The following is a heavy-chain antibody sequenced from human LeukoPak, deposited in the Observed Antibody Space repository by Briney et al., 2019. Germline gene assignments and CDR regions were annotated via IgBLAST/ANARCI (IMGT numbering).Heavy chain of an antibody. J-gene: IGHJ4*02. V-gene: IGHV3-11*01. CDR2: ITSTGDDI. CDR1: GFTFSDYY. Sequence: GGSLRLSCAPSGFTFSDYYMSWIRQAPGKGLEWVAYITSTGDDIYYADSVRGRFTISRDNAKNALFLRMSSLRVEDTATYYCANDIVATWGDFWGQGTLVSVSS. CDR3: ANDIVATWGDF. D-gene: IGHD5-12*01.